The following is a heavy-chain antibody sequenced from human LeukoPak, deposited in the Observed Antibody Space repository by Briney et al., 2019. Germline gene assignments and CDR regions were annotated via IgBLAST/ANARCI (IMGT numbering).Heavy chain of an antibody. J-gene: IGHJ4*02. CDR1: GFTFSSYE. CDR3: ASSYYYDSSGYYDGGYFDY. V-gene: IGHV3-48*03. Sequence: GGSLRLSCAASGFTFSSYEMNWVRQAPGKGLEWVSYISSSGSTIYYADSVKGRFTISRDNAKNSLYLQMNSLRSEDTAVYYCASSYYYDSSGYYDGGYFDYWGQGTLVTVSS. CDR2: ISSSGSTI. D-gene: IGHD3-22*01.